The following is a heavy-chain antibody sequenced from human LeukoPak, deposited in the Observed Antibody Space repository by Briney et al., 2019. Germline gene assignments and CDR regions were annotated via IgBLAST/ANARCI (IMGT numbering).Heavy chain of an antibody. CDR2: FDPEDGET. J-gene: IGHJ4*02. V-gene: IGHV1-24*01. CDR1: GYTLTELS. Sequence: ASVKVSCKVSGYTLTELSMHWVRQAPGKGLEWMGGFDPEDGETIYAQKFQGRVTMTEDTSTDTAYMELSSLRSEDTAVYYCATGVMGGSYRVRLDYWGQGTLVTVSS. CDR3: ATGVMGGSYRVRLDY. D-gene: IGHD1-26*01.